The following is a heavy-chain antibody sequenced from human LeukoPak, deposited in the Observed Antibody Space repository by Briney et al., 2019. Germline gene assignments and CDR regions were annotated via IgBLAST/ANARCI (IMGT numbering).Heavy chain of an antibody. V-gene: IGHV3-30-3*01. J-gene: IGHJ4*02. Sequence: GGSLRLSCAASGFTFSSYAMHWVRQAPGKGLEWVAVISYDGSNKYYADSVKGRFTISRDNSKNTLYLQMNSLRAEDTAVYYCARGAWDSGWYLVGGNIEGYYFDYWGQGTLVTVSS. CDR2: ISYDGSNK. CDR1: GFTFSSYA. CDR3: ARGAWDSGWYLVGGNIEGYYFDY. D-gene: IGHD6-19*01.